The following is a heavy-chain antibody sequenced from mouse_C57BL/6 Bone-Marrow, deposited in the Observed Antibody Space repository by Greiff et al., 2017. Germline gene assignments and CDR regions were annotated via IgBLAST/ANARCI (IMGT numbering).Heavy chain of an antibody. V-gene: IGHV1-72*01. CDR2: IDPNSGGT. CDR3: ARGDDYPWFAY. Sequence: QVQLQQPGAELVKPGASVKLSCKASGYTFTSYWMHWVKQRPGRGLEWIGRIDPNSGGTKYNEKFKSKATLTVDKPSSTAYMQLSSLISEDSAVYYCARGDDYPWFAYWGQGTLVTVSA. D-gene: IGHD2-4*01. J-gene: IGHJ3*01. CDR1: GYTFTSYW.